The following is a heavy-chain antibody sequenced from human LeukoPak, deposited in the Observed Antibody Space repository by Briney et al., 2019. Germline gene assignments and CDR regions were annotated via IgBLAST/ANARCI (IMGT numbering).Heavy chain of an antibody. CDR3: AAIEIATVSFTY. D-gene: IGHD1-26*01. Sequence: KSSETLSLTCTVSGGSISSYYWGWIRQPPGKGLEWIGSIYYSGNTYYNPSLKSRVTISVDTSKNQFSLKLSSVTVADTAVYYCAAIEIATVSFTYWGQGTLVTVSS. J-gene: IGHJ4*02. V-gene: IGHV4-39*01. CDR2: IYYSGNT. CDR1: GGSISSYY.